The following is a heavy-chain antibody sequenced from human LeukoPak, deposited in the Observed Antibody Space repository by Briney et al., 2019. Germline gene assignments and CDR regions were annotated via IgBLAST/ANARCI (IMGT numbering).Heavy chain of an antibody. J-gene: IGHJ4*02. V-gene: IGHV3-30*18. Sequence: GGSLRLSCAASGFTFSSYGMHWVRRAPGKGPEWVAVISYDGSNKYYADSVKGRFTISRDNSKNTLYLQMNSLRAEDTAVYYCAKDSVDFWSGYYTLGFDYWGQGTLVTVSS. CDR2: ISYDGSNK. CDR3: AKDSVDFWSGYYTLGFDY. D-gene: IGHD3-3*01. CDR1: GFTFSSYG.